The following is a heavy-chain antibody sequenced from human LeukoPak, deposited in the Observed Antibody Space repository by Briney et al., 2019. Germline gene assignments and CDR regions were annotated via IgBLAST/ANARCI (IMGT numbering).Heavy chain of an antibody. Sequence: GGSLRLSCAASGFIFSNCAMHWVRQAPGKGLEWVGVVSYDGTNKYYADSVEGRFSISRGNAKNTLYLQMNSLRAEDTAVYYCARDFSSGWPYYFDYWGQGILVTVSS. V-gene: IGHV3-30-3*01. D-gene: IGHD6-19*01. J-gene: IGHJ4*02. CDR1: GFIFSNCA. CDR3: ARDFSSGWPYYFDY. CDR2: VSYDGTNK.